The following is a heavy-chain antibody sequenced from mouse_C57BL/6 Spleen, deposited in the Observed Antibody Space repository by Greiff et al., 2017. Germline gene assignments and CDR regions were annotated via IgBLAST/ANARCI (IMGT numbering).Heavy chain of an antibody. CDR3: ARQEGYCDYDGYWYFDV. Sequence: EVMLVESGGDLVKPGGSLKLSCAASGFTFSSSGMSWVRQTPDKRLEWVATISSGGSYTYYPDSVKGRFTISRDNAKNTLYLQMSSLKSEDTAMYYCARQEGYCDYDGYWYFDVWGTGTTVTVSS. CDR2: ISSGGSYT. CDR1: GFTFSSSG. D-gene: IGHD2-4*01. J-gene: IGHJ1*03. V-gene: IGHV5-6*01.